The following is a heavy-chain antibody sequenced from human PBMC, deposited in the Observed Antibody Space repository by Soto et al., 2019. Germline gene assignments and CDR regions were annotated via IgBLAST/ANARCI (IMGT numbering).Heavy chain of an antibody. CDR2: IRSSSSTI. V-gene: IGHV3-48*02. D-gene: IGHD2-15*01. Sequence: PGGSLRRSCAASGFTFSSYNMHWVRQAPGKGLEWVSYIRSSSSTIYYADSVKGRFTISRDNAKNSLYLQMNSLRDEDTAVYYCARDGVAEIDYWGQGTLVTVSS. J-gene: IGHJ4*02. CDR1: GFTFSSYN. CDR3: ARDGVAEIDY.